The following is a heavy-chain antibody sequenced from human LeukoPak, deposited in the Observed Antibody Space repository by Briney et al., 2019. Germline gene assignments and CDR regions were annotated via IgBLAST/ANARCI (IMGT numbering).Heavy chain of an antibody. CDR3: ARFRTGRAFDI. J-gene: IGHJ3*02. CDR2: MNPDSGIT. CDR1: GYTLISYD. V-gene: IGHV1-8*03. Sequence: ASVKVSCKASGYTLISYDINWVRQATGQGLEWMGWMNPDSGITGYAQKFQGRVTITRNTSINTAYMELSSLRSEDTAIYYCARFRTGRAFDIWGQGTMVTVSS. D-gene: IGHD3/OR15-3a*01.